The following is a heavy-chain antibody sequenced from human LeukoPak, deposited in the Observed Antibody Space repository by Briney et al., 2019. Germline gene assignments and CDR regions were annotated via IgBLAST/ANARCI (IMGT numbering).Heavy chain of an antibody. Sequence: SETLSLTCAVYGGSFSGYYWSWIRQPPGKGLEWIGEINHSGSTNYNPSLKSRVTISVDTSKNQFSLKLSSVTAADTAVYYCARDKRATMVRGVIARNWFDPWGQGTLVTVSS. V-gene: IGHV4-34*01. CDR1: GGSFSGYY. D-gene: IGHD3-10*01. CDR2: INHSGST. CDR3: ARDKRATMVRGVIARNWFDP. J-gene: IGHJ5*02.